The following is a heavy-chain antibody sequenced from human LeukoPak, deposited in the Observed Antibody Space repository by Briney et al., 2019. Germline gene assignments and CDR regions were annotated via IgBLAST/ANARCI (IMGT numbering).Heavy chain of an antibody. V-gene: IGHV4-61*02. CDR3: AGTRRYCSGGSCYNWFDP. CDR1: GDSIISDTYY. CDR2: IYASGST. D-gene: IGHD2-15*01. Sequence: PSETLSLTCTVSGDSIISDTYYWTWIRQPAGKQLEWIGRIYASGSTTYNASLKSRVDISIDTSKNQFSLRLSSLTAADTAAYYCAGTRRYCSGGSCYNWFDPWGQGTLVTVSS. J-gene: IGHJ5*02.